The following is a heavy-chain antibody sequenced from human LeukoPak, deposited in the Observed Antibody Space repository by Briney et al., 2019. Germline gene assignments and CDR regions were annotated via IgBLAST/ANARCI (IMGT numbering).Heavy chain of an antibody. D-gene: IGHD5-12*01. J-gene: IGHJ4*02. CDR1: GGSISSYY. CDR2: IYYSGST. V-gene: IGHV4-59*01. CDR3: ARGSRGYVSS. Sequence: SETLSLTCTVSGGSISSYYWSWIRQPPGKGLEWIGYIYYSGSTNYNPSLKSRVTISVDTSKNQFSLKLSPVTAADTAVYYCARGSRGYVSSWGQGTLVTVSS.